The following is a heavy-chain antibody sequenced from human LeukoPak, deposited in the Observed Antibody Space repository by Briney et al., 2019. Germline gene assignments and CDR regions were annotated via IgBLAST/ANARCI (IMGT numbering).Heavy chain of an antibody. V-gene: IGHV1-2*02. CDR2: INPNSGGT. D-gene: IGHD2-2*01. CDR1: GYTFTGYY. J-gene: IGHJ5*02. Sequence: ASVKVSCKASGYTFTGYYMHWVRQAPGQGLEWMGWINPNSGGTNYAQKFQGRVTITRDTSISTAYMELSRLRSDDTAVYYCARESFIVVVPAARWFDPWGQGTLVTVSS. CDR3: ARESFIVVVPAARWFDP.